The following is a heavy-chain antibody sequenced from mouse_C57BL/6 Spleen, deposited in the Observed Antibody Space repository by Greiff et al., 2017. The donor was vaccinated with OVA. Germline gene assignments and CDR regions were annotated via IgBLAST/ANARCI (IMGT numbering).Heavy chain of an antibody. J-gene: IGHJ2*01. D-gene: IGHD1-1*01. CDR2: IDPSDSYT. CDR3: ARWSTTVVAIDY. CDR1: GYTFTSYW. V-gene: IGHV1-69*01. Sequence: QVQLKQPGAELVMPGASVKLSCKASGYTFTSYWMHWVKQRPGQGLEWIGEIDPSDSYTNYNQKFKGKSTLTVDKSSSTAYMQLSSLTSEDSAVYYCARWSTTVVAIDYWGQGTTLTVSS.